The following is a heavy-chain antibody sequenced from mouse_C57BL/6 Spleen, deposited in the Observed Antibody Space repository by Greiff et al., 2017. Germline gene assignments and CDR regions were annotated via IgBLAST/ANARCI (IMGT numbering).Heavy chain of an antibody. J-gene: IGHJ4*01. CDR3: ARGGLIYYDYDGDLDY. CDR2: INPNNGGT. V-gene: IGHV1-18*01. CDR1: GYTFTDYN. D-gene: IGHD2-4*01. Sequence: VQLQQSGPELVKPGASVKIPCKASGYTFTDYNMDWVKQSHGKSLEWIGDINPNNGGTIYNQKFKGTATLTVDKSSSSAYMELRSLTSEDTAVYYCARGGLIYYDYDGDLDYWGQGTSVTVSS.